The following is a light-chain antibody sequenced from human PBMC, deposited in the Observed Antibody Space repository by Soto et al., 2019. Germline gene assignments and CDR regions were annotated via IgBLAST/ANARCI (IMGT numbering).Light chain of an antibody. CDR2: AAS. CDR3: QQYFASSWT. J-gene: IGKJ1*01. CDR1: QSISSTY. V-gene: IGKV3-20*01. Sequence: EIVLTQSPGTLSLSPGERATLSCRASQSISSTYLAWYRQKSGQAPRLLIYAASSRATGIPDRFSGSGSVTDFTFTISRLEPEDFAVYYCQQYFASSWTFGQGTKVDIK.